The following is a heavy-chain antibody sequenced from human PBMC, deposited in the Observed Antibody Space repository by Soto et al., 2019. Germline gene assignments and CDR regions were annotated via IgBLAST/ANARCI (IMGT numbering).Heavy chain of an antibody. Sequence: QVQLVESGGGVVQPGRSLRLSCAASGFTFSSYGMHWVRQAPGKGLEWVAVIWYDGSNKYYADSVKGRFTISRDNSKNTLYRQMNSLRAEDTAVYYCARVWCYPLEPYYYYYGMDVWGQGTTVTVSS. CDR3: ARVWCYPLEPYYYYYGMDV. CDR1: GFTFSSYG. CDR2: IWYDGSNK. D-gene: IGHD2-21*01. V-gene: IGHV3-33*01. J-gene: IGHJ6*02.